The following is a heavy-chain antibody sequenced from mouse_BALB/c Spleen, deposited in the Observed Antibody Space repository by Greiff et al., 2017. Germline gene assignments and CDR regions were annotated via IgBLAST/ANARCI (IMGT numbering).Heavy chain of an antibody. V-gene: IGHV1-7*01. J-gene: IGHJ3*01. Sequence: VQLQQSGAELAKPGASVKMSCKASGYTFTSYWMHWVKQRPGQGLEWIGYINPSTGYTEYNQKFKDKATLTADKSSSTAYMQLSSLSSEDSAVYYCAPGRYNWFAYWGQGTLVTVSA. CDR1: GYTFTSYW. D-gene: IGHD2-12*01. CDR2: INPSTGYT. CDR3: APGRYNWFAY.